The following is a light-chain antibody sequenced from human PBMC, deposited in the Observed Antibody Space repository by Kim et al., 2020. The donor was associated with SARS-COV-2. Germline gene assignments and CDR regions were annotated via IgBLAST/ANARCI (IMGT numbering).Light chain of an antibody. CDR2: AAS. CDR1: ESVFSSY. CDR3: QQYGSSRWT. J-gene: IGKJ1*01. Sequence: ELVLTQSPGTLSLSPGERATLSCRASESVFSSYSAGYQHKPGQAPRLLIYAASNRATGIPDRFSGSGSGTDFTLIISRLEPEDSAVYYCQQYGSSRWTFGQGTKVDIK. V-gene: IGKV3-20*01.